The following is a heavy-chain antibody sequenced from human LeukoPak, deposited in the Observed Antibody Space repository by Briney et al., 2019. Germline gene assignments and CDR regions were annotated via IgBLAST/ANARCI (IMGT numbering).Heavy chain of an antibody. Sequence: SETLSLTCTVSGGSISSGSYYWSWTRQPAGKGLEGIGRIYTSESTNYNPSLKSRVTISVDTSKNQFSLKLSSVTAADTAVYCCAREGSSGWYIPSYYYYMDVWGKGTTVTISS. CDR1: GGSISSGSYY. CDR2: IYTSEST. J-gene: IGHJ6*03. D-gene: IGHD6-19*01. V-gene: IGHV4-61*02. CDR3: AREGSSGWYIPSYYYYMDV.